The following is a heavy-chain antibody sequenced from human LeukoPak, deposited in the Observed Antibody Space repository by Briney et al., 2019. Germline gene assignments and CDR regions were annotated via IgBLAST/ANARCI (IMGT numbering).Heavy chain of an antibody. CDR1: GGSISTSSYY. D-gene: IGHD3-10*01. J-gene: IGHJ6*03. CDR3: ARHKMVRGIGYYYYMDV. CDR2: IYYNGST. V-gene: IGHV4-39*01. Sequence: SETLSLTCTVSGGSISTSSYYWGWIRQPPGKGLQWIGSIYYNGSTYYNPSLKSRVIISIDTSKNQFSLKLSSVTAADTAVFYCARHKMVRGIGYYYYMDVWGKGTTVTISS.